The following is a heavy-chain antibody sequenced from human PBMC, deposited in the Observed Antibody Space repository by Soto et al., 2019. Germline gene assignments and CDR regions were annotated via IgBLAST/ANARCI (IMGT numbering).Heavy chain of an antibody. Sequence: GGSLRLSCAASGFTFSSYAMSWVRQAPGKGLEWVSAISGSGGSTYYADSVKGRFTISRDNSKNTLYLQMNSLRAEDTAVYCCAKDSQDSSSSWWGDYYYYYMDVWGKGTTVTVSS. CDR2: ISGSGGST. D-gene: IGHD6-6*01. V-gene: IGHV3-23*01. J-gene: IGHJ6*03. CDR3: AKDSQDSSSSWWGDYYYYYMDV. CDR1: GFTFSSYA.